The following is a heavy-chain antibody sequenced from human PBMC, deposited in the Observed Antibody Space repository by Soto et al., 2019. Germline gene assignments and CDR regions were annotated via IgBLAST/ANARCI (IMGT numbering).Heavy chain of an antibody. V-gene: IGHV1-46*03. D-gene: IGHD2-21*02. CDR1: GYTFSSYY. J-gene: IGHJ4*02. CDR3: ARGGGIVVVTAPSDY. Sequence: GASVKVSCKASGYTFSSYYMNWVRQAPGQGLEWLGIINPSGGYTTYAQRFLGRVTMTSDTSTSTVHMELGSLTSEDTAVYYCARGGGIVVVTAPSDYWGQGTLVTVSS. CDR2: INPSGGYT.